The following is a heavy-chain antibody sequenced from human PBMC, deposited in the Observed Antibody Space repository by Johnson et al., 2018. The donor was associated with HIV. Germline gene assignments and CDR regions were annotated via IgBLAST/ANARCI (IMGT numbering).Heavy chain of an antibody. CDR1: GFTISTFW. J-gene: IGHJ3*02. V-gene: IGHV3-74*02. D-gene: IGHD6-6*01. Sequence: VQLVESGGALVQPGGSLRLSCEVSGFTISTFWMHWVRQVPGRGLMWVSRISGDGSSSSYADSVKGRFTISRDNAKNTLYLQLNSLRVEDTAIYYCARAQLLADDAFNNWGQGTMVTVSS. CDR3: ARAQLLADDAFNN. CDR2: ISGDGSSS.